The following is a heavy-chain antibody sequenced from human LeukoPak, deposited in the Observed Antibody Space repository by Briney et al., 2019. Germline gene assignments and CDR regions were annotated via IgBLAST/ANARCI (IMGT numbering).Heavy chain of an antibody. J-gene: IGHJ4*02. D-gene: IGHD3-22*01. CDR2: ISYDGSNK. CDR1: GFTFSSYG. V-gene: IGHV3-30*18. Sequence: GGSLRLSCAASGFTFSSYGMHWVRQAPGKGLEWVAVISYDGSNKYYADSAKVRFTISRDNSKNTLYLQMNSLRAEDTAVYYCAKASEYYDSSGQAALDYWGQGTLVTVSS. CDR3: AKASEYYDSSGQAALDY.